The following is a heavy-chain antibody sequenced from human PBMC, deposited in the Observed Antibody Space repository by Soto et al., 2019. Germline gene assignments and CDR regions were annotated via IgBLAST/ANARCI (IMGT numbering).Heavy chain of an antibody. D-gene: IGHD3-3*01. J-gene: IGHJ4*02. V-gene: IGHV1-18*01. Sequence: ASVKVSCKASGYTFTSYGISWVRQAPGQGLEWMGWISAYNGNTNYAQKLQGRVTMTTDTSTSTAYMELRSLRSDDTAVYYCAMGSNAFWSGLSFDYWGQGTLVTVS. CDR2: ISAYNGNT. CDR3: AMGSNAFWSGLSFDY. CDR1: GYTFTSYG.